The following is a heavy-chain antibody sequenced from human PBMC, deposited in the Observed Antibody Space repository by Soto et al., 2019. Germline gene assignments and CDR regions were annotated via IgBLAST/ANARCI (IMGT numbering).Heavy chain of an antibody. V-gene: IGHV4-59*01. Sequence: QVQLRESGPGHVKPAETLSVTCSVSGASITNYYWSWIRQPPGKSLEWIGSVHYTGSTNYNPSLESRVTMSIDTSKNHFSLILTSVTTADTAMFFCAGTGDIFREKDPDSFDVWGQGTMVTVSS. CDR1: GASITNYY. D-gene: IGHD3-10*01. CDR2: VHYTGST. CDR3: AGTGDIFREKDPDSFDV. J-gene: IGHJ3*01.